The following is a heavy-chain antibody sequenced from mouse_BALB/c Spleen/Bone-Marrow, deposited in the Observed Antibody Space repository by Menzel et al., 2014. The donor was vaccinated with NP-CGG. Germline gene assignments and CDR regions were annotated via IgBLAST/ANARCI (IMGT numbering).Heavy chain of an antibody. Sequence: EVKLVESGGGLVQPGRSLKLSCAASGFDFSRFWMTWVRQAPGKGLEWIGEINPGSSTISYTPSLKDKFIISRDNSKNTLFLQMGKGRAEDTALYYCARRHYYGYMAYWGQGTAVTVSS. D-gene: IGHD1-2*01. CDR1: GFDFSRFW. CDR2: INPGSSTI. CDR3: ARRHYYGYMAY. V-gene: IGHV4-1*02. J-gene: IGHJ4*01.